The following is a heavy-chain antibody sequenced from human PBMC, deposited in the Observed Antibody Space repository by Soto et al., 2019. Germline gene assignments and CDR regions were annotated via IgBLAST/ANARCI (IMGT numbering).Heavy chain of an antibody. CDR2: IIPIFGTA. V-gene: IGHV1-69*13. J-gene: IGHJ3*02. CDR1: GGSFSSYA. CDR3: AREMGKAMIVVVTDAFDI. Sequence: SVKVSCEACGGSFSSYAISWVRQAPGQGLEWMGGIIPIFGTANYAQKFQGRVTITADESTSTAYMELSSLRSEDTAVYYCAREMGKAMIVVVTDAFDIWGQGTMVTVSS. D-gene: IGHD3-22*01.